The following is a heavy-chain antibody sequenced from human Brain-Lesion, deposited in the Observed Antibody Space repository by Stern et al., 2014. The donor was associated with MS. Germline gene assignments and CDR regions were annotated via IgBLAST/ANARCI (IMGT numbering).Heavy chain of an antibody. Sequence: VQLVESGPGLVKPSQTLSPTCTVSGASISSGTSYWSWIRQPAGGGLEWIGRLHASGATYYNPSLKSRVTISGDTSKNQFSLNLNSVTAADTAVYYCARGHWELLGNNYFDSWGQGTLVTVSS. D-gene: IGHD1-26*01. CDR2: LHASGAT. V-gene: IGHV4-61*02. J-gene: IGHJ4*02. CDR3: ARGHWELLGNNYFDS. CDR1: GASISSGTSY.